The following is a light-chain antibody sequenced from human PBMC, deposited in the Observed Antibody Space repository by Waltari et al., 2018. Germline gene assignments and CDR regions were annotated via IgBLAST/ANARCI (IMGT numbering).Light chain of an antibody. CDR1: HCLGTH. CDR3: QQYNDWPLT. Sequence: TLPCRASHCLGTHFAWYQQRPGQPPRLVIFAASTRATGVPVRFSGSGSGTEFTLTISSLQSEDFAVYYCQQYNDWPLTFGGGT. V-gene: IGKV3-15*01. J-gene: IGKJ4*01. CDR2: AAS.